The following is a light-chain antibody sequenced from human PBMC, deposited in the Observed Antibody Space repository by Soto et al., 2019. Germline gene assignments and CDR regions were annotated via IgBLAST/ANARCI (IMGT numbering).Light chain of an antibody. J-gene: IGKJ2*01. Sequence: EVVLTQSPGTLSLSPGERATLSCRASQTVSNNYLAWYQHKPGQSPKLLIFGSSDRATGIPDRFSGSGSGTYFTLTISRLEQQDFAVYYCQQYGSSPPYTFGQGTKLVIK. V-gene: IGKV3-20*01. CDR3: QQYGSSPPYT. CDR1: QTVSNNY. CDR2: GSS.